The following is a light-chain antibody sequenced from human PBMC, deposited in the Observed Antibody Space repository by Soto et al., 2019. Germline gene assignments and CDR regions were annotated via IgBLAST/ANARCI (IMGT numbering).Light chain of an antibody. CDR1: QDIRGA. J-gene: IGKJ5*01. CDR3: QQFNVYPIT. V-gene: IGKV1-13*02. Sequence: AIQLTQSSSSLSASVGDRVTITCRASQDIRGALAWYQQKPGKAPKLLIYDVSSLESGVPSRFSGSGSGTDFTFTISSLQPEDFATYYCQQFNVYPITFGQGTRLEIK. CDR2: DVS.